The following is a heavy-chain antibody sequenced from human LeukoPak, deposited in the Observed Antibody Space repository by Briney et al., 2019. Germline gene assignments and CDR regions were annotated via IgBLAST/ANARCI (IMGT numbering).Heavy chain of an antibody. J-gene: IGHJ4*02. CDR2: IYYSGST. Sequence: SETLSLTCAVYGGSFSGYYWSWIRQPPGKGLEWIGSIYYSGSTYYNPSLKSRVTISVDTSKNQFSLKLSSVTAADTAVYYCARLPMLWFGEYSYYFDYWGQGTLVTVSS. CDR3: ARLPMLWFGEYSYYFDY. V-gene: IGHV4-34*01. CDR1: GGSFSGYY. D-gene: IGHD3-10*01.